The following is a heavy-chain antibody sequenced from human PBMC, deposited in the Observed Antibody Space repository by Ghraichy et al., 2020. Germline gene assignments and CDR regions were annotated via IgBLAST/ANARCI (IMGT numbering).Heavy chain of an antibody. CDR1: GDSVSTNGVA. CDR3: ARGRFSAFDI. J-gene: IGHJ3*02. Sequence: TLSLTCDISGDSVSTNGVAWNWIRQSPSRGLEWLGRTYYRSKWSIDYAVSVKSRIIINPDTSKNQFSLQLNSVTPEDTAVYYCARGRFSAFDIWGQGTTVTVSS. V-gene: IGHV6-1*01. CDR2: TYYRSKWSI.